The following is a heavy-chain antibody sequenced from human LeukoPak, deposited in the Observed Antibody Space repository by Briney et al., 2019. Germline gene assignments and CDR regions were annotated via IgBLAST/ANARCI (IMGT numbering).Heavy chain of an antibody. J-gene: IGHJ4*02. Sequence: GGSLRLSCAASGFILSHQGMHWVRQAPGKGLEWVAVTWYDGSKQYYADSVKGRFTISRDISKNTLYLQMNSLRAEDTAVYYCARDLHPSGWSDFDYWGQGTLVTVSS. CDR1: GFILSHQG. CDR3: ARDLHPSGWSDFDY. D-gene: IGHD6-19*01. V-gene: IGHV3-33*01. CDR2: TWYDGSKQ.